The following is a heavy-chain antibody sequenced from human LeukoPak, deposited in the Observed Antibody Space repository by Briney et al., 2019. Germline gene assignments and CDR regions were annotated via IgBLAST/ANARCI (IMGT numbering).Heavy chain of an antibody. CDR2: IKQDGSET. J-gene: IGHJ5*02. V-gene: IGHV3-7*01. D-gene: IGHD2-2*01. CDR3: ARGRKVPAAMGNWFDP. Sequence: PGGSLRLSCAASGFTFGSHWMSWDRQTPGKGLEWVANIKQDGSETYYVDSVKGRFTISRDNAKNSLFLQMSILRAEDTAVYYCARGRKVPAAMGNWFDPWGQGTLVTVSS. CDR1: GFTFGSHW.